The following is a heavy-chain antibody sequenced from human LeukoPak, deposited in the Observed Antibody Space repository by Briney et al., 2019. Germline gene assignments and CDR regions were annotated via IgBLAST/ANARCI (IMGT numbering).Heavy chain of an antibody. V-gene: IGHV5-10-1*01. CDR2: IDPSDSYT. J-gene: IGHJ6*02. D-gene: IGHD4/OR15-4a*01. Sequence: GGSLKISCEGSGYSFTSYWISWVRQMPGKGLEWMGRIDPSDSYTNYSPSFQGHVTISADKSISTAYLQWSSLKASDTAMYYCARLNYYYYGMDVWGQGTTVTVSS. CDR1: GYSFTSYW. CDR3: ARLNYYYYGMDV.